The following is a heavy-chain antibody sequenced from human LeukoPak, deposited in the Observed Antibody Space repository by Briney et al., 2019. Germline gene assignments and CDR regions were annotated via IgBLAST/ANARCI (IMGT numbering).Heavy chain of an antibody. CDR1: GGTFSSYA. J-gene: IGHJ6*03. D-gene: IGHD5-12*01. CDR3: ARGGYSGYYYYYMDV. V-gene: IGHV1-69*06. Sequence: SVKVSCKASGGTFSSYAISWVRQAPGQGLEWMGGIIPIFGTANYAQKFQGRVTITADKSTSTAYMELSSLRSEDTAVYYCARGGYSGYYYYYMDVWGKGTTVTVSS. CDR2: IIPIFGTA.